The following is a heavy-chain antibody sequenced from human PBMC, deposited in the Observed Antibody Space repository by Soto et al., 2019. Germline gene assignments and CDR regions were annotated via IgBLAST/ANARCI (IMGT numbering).Heavy chain of an antibody. CDR1: GGSISSSSYY. D-gene: IGHD4-17*01. CDR3: ARLSGDYRSPNDY. CDR2: IYYSGST. J-gene: IGHJ4*02. V-gene: IGHV4-39*01. Sequence: QLLESGPGLVKPSETLSLTCTVSGGSISSSSYYWGWIRQPPGKGLEWIGSIYYSGSTYYNPSLKSRVTISVDTSKNQFSLKLSSVTAADTAVYYCARLSGDYRSPNDYWGQGTLVTVSS.